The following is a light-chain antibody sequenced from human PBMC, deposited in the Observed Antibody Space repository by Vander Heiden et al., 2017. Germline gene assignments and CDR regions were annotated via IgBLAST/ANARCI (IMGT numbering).Light chain of an antibody. CDR2: DVN. CDR1: SSDVGGYNY. Sequence: PGQSVTISCTGTSSDVGGYNYVSWYQKHPGKAPKLIIYDVNKRPSGVPDRFSGSKSGNTASLTISGLQAEDEADFYCCSYAGSSWVFGGGTELTVL. J-gene: IGLJ3*02. CDR3: CSYAGSSWV. V-gene: IGLV2-11*01.